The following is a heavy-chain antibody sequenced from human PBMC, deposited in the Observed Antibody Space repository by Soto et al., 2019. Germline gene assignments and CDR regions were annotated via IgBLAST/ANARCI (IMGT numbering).Heavy chain of an antibody. CDR3: ARSTYYEYFQH. J-gene: IGHJ1*01. CDR2: IYHSGST. Sequence: SATLYLTYTVSGGSISSYYWSWIRQPPGKGLEWIAYIYHSGSTNYNPSLKSRVTISVDTSRDQFSLKLSSVTPADTAIYYCARSTYYEYFQHWGQGALVTVSS. CDR1: GGSISSYY. D-gene: IGHD1-26*01. V-gene: IGHV4-59*01.